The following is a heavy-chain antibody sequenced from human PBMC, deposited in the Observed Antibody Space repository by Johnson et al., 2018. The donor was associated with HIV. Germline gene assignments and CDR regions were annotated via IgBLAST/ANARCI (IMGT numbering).Heavy chain of an antibody. CDR1: GFTLSSYW. Sequence: EVQLVESGGGLVQPGGSLKLSCAASGFTLSSYWMNWVRQAPGKGLEWVANIRQDGNERYYVDSVKGRFTISRDNAKNSLYLQMNSLRAEDTAVYYCAREGGIAAAGTDAFDIWGQGTMVTVSS. V-gene: IGHV3-7*01. CDR3: AREGGIAAAGTDAFDI. J-gene: IGHJ3*02. D-gene: IGHD6-13*01. CDR2: IRQDGNER.